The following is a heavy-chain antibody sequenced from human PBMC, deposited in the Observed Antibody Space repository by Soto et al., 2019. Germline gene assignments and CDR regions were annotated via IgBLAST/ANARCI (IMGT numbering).Heavy chain of an antibody. CDR2: VDYSGNS. CDR3: ARNWFSVAGRFHFDY. Sequence: PSETRSRTWKVSGGSVNTYCWSWIRQPPGKGLEWIGYVDYSGNSDSSPSLKSRVTISIDTSKKQVSLKLNSVTAADTAVYYCARNWFSVAGRFHFDYWGQGIPVTVSS. V-gene: IGHV4-59*02. J-gene: IGHJ4*02. CDR1: GGSVNTYC. D-gene: IGHD6-19*01.